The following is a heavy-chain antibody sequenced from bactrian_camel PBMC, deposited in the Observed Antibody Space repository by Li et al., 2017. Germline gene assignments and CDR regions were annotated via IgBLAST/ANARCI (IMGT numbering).Heavy chain of an antibody. Sequence: QLVESGGGLVQPGGSLRLSCVASGAASGFTFANYWMSWVRQAPGKGLEWVSTVSNTGGTTYYVDSAKGRFTIARDNNKETVYLQMNSLKPEDMAVYYCVQSPGEYFGMYNWGQGTQVTVS. J-gene: IGHJ4*01. CDR2: VSNTGGTT. CDR1: GFTFANYW. V-gene: IGHV3S25*01. CDR3: VQSPGEYFGMYN.